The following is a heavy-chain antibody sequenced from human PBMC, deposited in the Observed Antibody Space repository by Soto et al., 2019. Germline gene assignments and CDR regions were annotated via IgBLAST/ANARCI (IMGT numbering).Heavy chain of an antibody. CDR1: GGPFSGYA. CDR2: IIPIFGST. V-gene: IGHV1-69*05. J-gene: IGHJ4*02. CDR3: ARVRRSSGYYYGY. D-gene: IGHD3-22*01. Sequence: SVKVSCTTSGGPFSGYAISWVRHAPGQGLEWMGGIIPIFGSTSYAQKVQGRVTMTRDTSTSTVYMERSSLRSEDTAVYYCARVRRSSGYYYGYWGQGTPVTVS.